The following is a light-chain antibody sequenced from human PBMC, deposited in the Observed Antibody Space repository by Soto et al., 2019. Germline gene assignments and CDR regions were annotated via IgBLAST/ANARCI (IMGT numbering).Light chain of an antibody. Sequence: DIQMTQSPSSVSASVGEKVTITCRASQGIRSWLAWYQQKPGKAPKLLIYTASSLQSGVPSRFSGTGSGTDFTLSISNLQPEDFATYFCQQSNDFPLTFGGGTKVDIK. CDR3: QQSNDFPLT. J-gene: IGKJ4*01. CDR1: QGIRSW. V-gene: IGKV1D-12*01. CDR2: TAS.